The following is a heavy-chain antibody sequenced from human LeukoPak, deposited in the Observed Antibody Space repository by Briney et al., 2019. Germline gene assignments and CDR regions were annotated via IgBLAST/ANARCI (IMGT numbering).Heavy chain of an antibody. Sequence: GGSLVLSFAASGFTFSSYGMHGVRRAPGKGRGWVAVIWYDGSNKYCADSVKGRFTISRDNSKNTLYLQMNSLRAEDTAVYYCAKDRYNRHDAFDIWGQGTMVTVSS. D-gene: IGHD1-14*01. CDR1: GFTFSSYG. V-gene: IGHV3-33*06. CDR2: IWYDGSNK. J-gene: IGHJ3*02. CDR3: AKDRYNRHDAFDI.